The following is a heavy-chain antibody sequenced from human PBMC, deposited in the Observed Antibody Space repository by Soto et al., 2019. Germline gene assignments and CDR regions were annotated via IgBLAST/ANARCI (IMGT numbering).Heavy chain of an antibody. CDR2: FYYSGST. Sequence: PSETLSLTCTVSGGSLSSYYWSWIRQRPGKGLEWIGYFYYSGSTNYNPSLRSRVTISVDTSKNQLSLKLSSVTAADTAVYYCGSMGSSWDRGPFDYGGQGTLVTVPQ. CDR3: GSMGSSWDRGPFDY. CDR1: GGSLSSYY. D-gene: IGHD6-13*01. J-gene: IGHJ4*02. V-gene: IGHV4-59*01.